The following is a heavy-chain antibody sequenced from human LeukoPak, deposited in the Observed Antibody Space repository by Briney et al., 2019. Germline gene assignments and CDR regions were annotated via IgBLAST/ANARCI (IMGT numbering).Heavy chain of an antibody. D-gene: IGHD3-10*01. V-gene: IGHV1-8*01. CDR2: MNPKSGNT. Sequence: ASVKVSCKASGYTFTSYDINWVRQATGQGLEWMGWMNPKSGNTGYAQKFQGRVTMTRDTAISTAYMELSSLTSEDTAVYYCARAPLLWFGESSIDYWGQGTLVTVSS. J-gene: IGHJ4*02. CDR1: GYTFTSYD. CDR3: ARAPLLWFGESSIDY.